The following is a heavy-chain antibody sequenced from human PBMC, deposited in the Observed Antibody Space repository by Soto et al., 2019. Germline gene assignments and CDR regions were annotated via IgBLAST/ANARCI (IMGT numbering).Heavy chain of an antibody. CDR3: ARRHLAVAVSPWFDP. D-gene: IGHD3-16*01. J-gene: IGHJ5*02. CDR2: IDSSGEK. CDR1: GLSITDSEMG. Sequence: QVTLKESGPVLVKPTEPLTLRCTVSGLSITDSEMGVSWIRQPPGKAVEWLAHIDSSGEKSYRTFLKSRLTISKDTSKSQIVLIMTNMDPADTATYYCARRHLAVAVSPWFDPWGQGILVTVSS. V-gene: IGHV2-26*01.